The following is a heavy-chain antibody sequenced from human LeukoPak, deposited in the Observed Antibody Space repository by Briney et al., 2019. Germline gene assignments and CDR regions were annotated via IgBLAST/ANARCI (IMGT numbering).Heavy chain of an antibody. CDR2: IKQDGSEK. D-gene: IGHD2-15*01. V-gene: IGHV3-7*01. CDR1: GFTFSSYS. J-gene: IGHJ4*02. Sequence: GGSLRLSCAASGFTFSSYSMNWVRQAPGKGLEWVANIKQDGSEKYYVDSVKGRFTISRDNAKNSLYLQMNSLRAEDTAVYYCARDSGMTTNFDYWGQGTLVTVSS. CDR3: ARDSGMTTNFDY.